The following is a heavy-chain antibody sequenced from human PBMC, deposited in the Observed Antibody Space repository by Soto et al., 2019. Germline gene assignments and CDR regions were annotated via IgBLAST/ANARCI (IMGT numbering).Heavy chain of an antibody. Sequence: EVQLVESGGGLVQPGGSLRLSCAASGFTVSSNYMSWVRQAPGKGLEWVSVIYSGGSTYYADSVKGRFTISRDNSKNTLYLQMNSLRAEDTAVYYCARDRPDYGGSLDYWGQGTLVTVSS. CDR1: GFTVSSNY. V-gene: IGHV3-66*01. CDR2: IYSGGST. D-gene: IGHD4-17*01. CDR3: ARDRPDYGGSLDY. J-gene: IGHJ4*02.